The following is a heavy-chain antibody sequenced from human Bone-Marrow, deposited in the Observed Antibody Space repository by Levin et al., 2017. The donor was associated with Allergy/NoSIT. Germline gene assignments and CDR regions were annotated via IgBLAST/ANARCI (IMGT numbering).Heavy chain of an antibody. CDR3: ASDNYGGGNWFDP. CDR2: IYHSGST. Sequence: SETLSLTCTVSGYSISSGYYWGWIRQPPGKGLEWIGSIYHSGSTYYNPSLKSRVTISVDTSKNQFSLKLSSVTAADTAVYYCASDNYGGGNWFDPWGQGTLVTVSS. CDR1: GYSISSGYY. D-gene: IGHD3-10*01. J-gene: IGHJ5*02. V-gene: IGHV4-38-2*02.